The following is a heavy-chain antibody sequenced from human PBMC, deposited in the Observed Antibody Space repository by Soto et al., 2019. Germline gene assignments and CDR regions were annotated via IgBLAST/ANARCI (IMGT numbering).Heavy chain of an antibody. CDR2: ISGSGGST. CDR1: GFTFSNYA. J-gene: IGHJ4*02. V-gene: IGHV3-23*01. D-gene: IGHD3-10*01. CDR3: AKRGSGSYYDY. Sequence: EVQLLESGGGLVQPGGSLRLSCAASGFTFSNYAMNWVRQAPGKGLEWVSVISGSGGSTYYADSVKGRFTISRDNSKNTLYLQMNRLRAEDTAVYYCAKRGSGSYYDYWGQGTLVTVSS.